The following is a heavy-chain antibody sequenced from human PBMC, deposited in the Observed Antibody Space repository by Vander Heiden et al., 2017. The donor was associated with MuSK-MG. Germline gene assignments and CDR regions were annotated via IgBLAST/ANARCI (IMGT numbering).Heavy chain of an antibody. V-gene: IGHV3-33*01. CDR1: GFTFSSYG. Sequence: QVQLVESGGGVVQPGRSLSLSCAASGFTFSSYGMHWVRQAPGKGLEWVAVIWYDGSNKYYADSVKGRFTISRDNSKNTLYLQMNSLRAEDTAVYYCARDHDYGDYDAFDIWCQGTMVTVSS. J-gene: IGHJ3*02. D-gene: IGHD4-17*01. CDR2: IWYDGSNK. CDR3: ARDHDYGDYDAFDI.